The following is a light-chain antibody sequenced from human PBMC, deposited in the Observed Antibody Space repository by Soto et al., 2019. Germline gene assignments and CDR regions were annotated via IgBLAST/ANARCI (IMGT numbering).Light chain of an antibody. Sequence: EIGMTQSPATLSVSPGERATLSCRASESVSSNLAWYQQKPGQAPRLLIYGASTRATGIPARFSGSGSGTEFTLTISSLQSEDFALYYCQQYNNVLTFGGGTKVEIK. CDR1: ESVSSN. V-gene: IGKV3-15*01. J-gene: IGKJ4*01. CDR2: GAS. CDR3: QQYNNVLT.